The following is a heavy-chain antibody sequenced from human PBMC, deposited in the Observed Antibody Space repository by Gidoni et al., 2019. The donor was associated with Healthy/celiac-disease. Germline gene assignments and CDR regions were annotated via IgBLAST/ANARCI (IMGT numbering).Heavy chain of an antibody. V-gene: IGHV3-30-3*01. CDR2: ISYDGSNK. Sequence: QVQLVESGGGVVQPGRSLRLSCAASGFTSSSYAMHWVRQAPGKGLEWVAVISYDGSNKYYADSVKGRFTISRDNSKNTLYLQMNSLRAEDTAVYYCARDLNVGNYYYYYGMDVWGQGTTVTVSS. J-gene: IGHJ6*02. CDR1: GFTSSSYA. CDR3: ARDLNVGNYYYYYGMDV.